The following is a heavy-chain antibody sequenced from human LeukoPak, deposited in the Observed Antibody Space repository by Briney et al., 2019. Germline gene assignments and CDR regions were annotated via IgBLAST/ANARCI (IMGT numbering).Heavy chain of an antibody. CDR1: GFTFSSYA. CDR3: AKPRITMIVVAPPFDY. CDR2: FGGSGGST. Sequence: GGSLRLSCAASGFTFSSYAMSWVRKLPGKGLGWVPAFGGSGGSTYYADSVKGRFTISRDNSKNTLYLQMNSLRAEDTAVYYCAKPRITMIVVAPPFDYWGQGTLVTVSS. D-gene: IGHD3-22*01. V-gene: IGHV3-23*01. J-gene: IGHJ4*02.